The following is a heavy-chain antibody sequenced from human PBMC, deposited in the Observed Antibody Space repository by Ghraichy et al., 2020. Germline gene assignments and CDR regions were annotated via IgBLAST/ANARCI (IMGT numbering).Heavy chain of an antibody. Sequence: GGSLRLSCAASGFTFTSYAMSWVRLAPGKGLEWVSGISGSGGTTYYADSVKGRFTISRDNSKNTLYLQMNGLRAEDTAVYYCAPFNSNGYTAFDYWGQGTLVTVSS. D-gene: IGHD3-16*01. J-gene: IGHJ4*02. CDR1: GFTFTSYA. V-gene: IGHV3-23*01. CDR2: ISGSGGTT. CDR3: APFNSNGYTAFDY.